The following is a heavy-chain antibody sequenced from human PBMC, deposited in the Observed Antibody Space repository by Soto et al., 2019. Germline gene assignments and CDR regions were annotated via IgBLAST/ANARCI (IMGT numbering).Heavy chain of an antibody. V-gene: IGHV1-18*01. Sequence: QVQLVQSGAEVKKPGSSVKVSCRASGYTFTNFGVTWVRRAPGQWLEWMGWISAYTDTPNYAQKFQGRVTMTIDTSTSTAYMALKSLTYDDTAVYYCARVIPGVEAWFDPCGKGTLVTVP. CDR3: ARVIPGVEAWFDP. J-gene: IGHJ5*02. D-gene: IGHD2-2*01. CDR2: ISAYTDTP. CDR1: GYTFTNFG.